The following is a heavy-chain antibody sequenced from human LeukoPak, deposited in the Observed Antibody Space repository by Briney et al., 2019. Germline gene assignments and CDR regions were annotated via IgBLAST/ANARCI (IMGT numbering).Heavy chain of an antibody. CDR2: ISYDGSNK. V-gene: IGHV3-30*18. J-gene: IGHJ4*02. D-gene: IGHD1-26*01. CDR3: AKVEIVGATTDYFDY. Sequence: GGSLRLSCVASGFTYRRYSMNWVRQAPGKGLEWVADISYDGSNKYYADSVNGRFTISRDNSKNTLYLQMNSLRAEDTAVYYCAKVEIVGATTDYFDYWGQGTLVTVSS. CDR1: GFTYRRYS.